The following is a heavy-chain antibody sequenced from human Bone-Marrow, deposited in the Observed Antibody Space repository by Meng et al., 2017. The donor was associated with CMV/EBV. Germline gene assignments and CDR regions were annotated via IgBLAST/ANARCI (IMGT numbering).Heavy chain of an antibody. CDR3: ASFNWDDSG. J-gene: IGHJ4*02. Sequence: GGSLRLSCAASGFTFSSYGMHWVRQAPGKGLEWVAVIWYDGSNKYYADSVKGRFTISRDNSKNTLYLQMKSLRAEDTAVYYCASFNWDDSGWGQGTLVTVSS. D-gene: IGHD1-1*01. CDR2: IWYDGSNK. CDR1: GFTFSSYG. V-gene: IGHV3-33*01.